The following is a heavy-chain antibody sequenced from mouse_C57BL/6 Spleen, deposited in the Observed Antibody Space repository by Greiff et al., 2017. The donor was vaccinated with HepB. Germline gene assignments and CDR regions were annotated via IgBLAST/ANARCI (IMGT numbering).Heavy chain of an antibody. J-gene: IGHJ1*03. D-gene: IGHD1-1*01. CDR1: GFNIKNTY. CDR2: IDPANGNT. V-gene: IGHV14-3*01. Sequence: VQLQQSVAELVRPGASVKLSCTASGFNIKNTYMHWVKQRPEQGLEWIGRIDPANGNTKYAPKFQGKATITADTSSNTAYLQLSSLTSEDTAIYYCARPDYYYGSSYVSYWYFDVWGTGTTVTVSS. CDR3: ARPDYYYGSSYVSYWYFDV.